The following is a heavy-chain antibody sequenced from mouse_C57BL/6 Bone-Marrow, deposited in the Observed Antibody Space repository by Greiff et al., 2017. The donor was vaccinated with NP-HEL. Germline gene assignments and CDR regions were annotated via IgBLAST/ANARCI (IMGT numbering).Heavy chain of an antibody. CDR3: AGGSMAWFAY. V-gene: IGHV1-26*01. Sequence: EVQLQQSGPELVKPGASVKISCKASGYTFTDYYMNWVKQSHGKSLEWIGDINPNNGGTSYNQKFKGKATLTVDKSSSTAYMELRSLTSEDSAVYYCAGGSMAWFAYWGQGTLVTVSA. J-gene: IGHJ3*01. D-gene: IGHD1-1*02. CDR2: INPNNGGT. CDR1: GYTFTDYY.